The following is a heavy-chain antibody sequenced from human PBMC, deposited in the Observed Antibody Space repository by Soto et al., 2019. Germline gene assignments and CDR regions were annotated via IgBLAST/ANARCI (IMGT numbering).Heavy chain of an antibody. CDR1: GDTFISYA. CDR3: ARGIRYSSGWDFDY. V-gene: IGHV1-69*06. Sequence: QVQLVQSGAEVTKPGSSVRVSCKASGDTFISYAFSWVRQAPGQGLEWMGAIIPMFGTPNYTQKFQDRVTIAADRSTSTAYMDLRSLRSEDTAVYYCARGIRYSSGWDFDYWGQGTLVTVSS. CDR2: IIPMFGTP. D-gene: IGHD6-19*01. J-gene: IGHJ4*02.